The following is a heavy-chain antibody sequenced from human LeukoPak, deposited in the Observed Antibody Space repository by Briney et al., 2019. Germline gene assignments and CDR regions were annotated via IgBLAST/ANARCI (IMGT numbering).Heavy chain of an antibody. CDR3: ARVDYDSSGNFVF. D-gene: IGHD3-22*01. CDR1: GGSISTYY. CDR2: ICYSWSA. Sequence: SETLSLTCTVSGGSISTYYWSWIRQPPRHGLEWIGFICYSWSANYNPSLKRRGTISIDMYTNHFSLNLYPVFVADSAVYYCARVDYDSSGNFVFWGQGTLVTVSS. J-gene: IGHJ4*02. V-gene: IGHV4-59*01.